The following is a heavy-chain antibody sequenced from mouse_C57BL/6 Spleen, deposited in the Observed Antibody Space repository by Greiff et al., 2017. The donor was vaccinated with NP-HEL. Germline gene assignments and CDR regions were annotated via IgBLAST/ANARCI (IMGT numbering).Heavy chain of an antibody. CDR2: IDPETGGT. CDR1: GYTFTDYE. J-gene: IGHJ2*01. V-gene: IGHV1-15*01. Sequence: QVQLQQSGAELVRPGASVTLSCKASGYTFTDYEMHWVKQTPVHGLEWIGAIDPETGGTAYNQKFKGKAILTADKSSSTAYMELRSLTSEDSAVYYCTRAKGVYDGYYVDYWGQGTTLTVSS. D-gene: IGHD2-3*01. CDR3: TRAKGVYDGYYVDY.